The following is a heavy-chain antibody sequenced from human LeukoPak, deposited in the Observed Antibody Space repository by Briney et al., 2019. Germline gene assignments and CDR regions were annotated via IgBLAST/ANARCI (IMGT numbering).Heavy chain of an antibody. CDR2: IYPGDSGN. J-gene: IGHJ4*02. Sequence: GGSLKSSCKGSGYSITSYWIVWLRQLPGKGLEWWGIIYPGDSGNRYNPSFEGRVTTPATKSSSRSFLQWSSLQASDTAIYYCARSVRGSSGWYGSLFYYWGEGTLVTVSS. CDR1: GYSITSYW. D-gene: IGHD6-19*01. V-gene: IGHV5-51*01. CDR3: ARSVRGSSGWYGSLFYY.